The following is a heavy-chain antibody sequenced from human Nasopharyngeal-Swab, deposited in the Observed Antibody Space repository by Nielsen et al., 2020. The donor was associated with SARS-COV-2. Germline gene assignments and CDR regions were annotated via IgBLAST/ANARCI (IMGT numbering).Heavy chain of an antibody. CDR3: AKDPFIVVRGPTSRPFDY. D-gene: IGHD3-22*01. Sequence: GESLKISCAASGFIFTNFWMTWVRQAPGKGLEWVSGISGSGGSTDYTDSVKGRFTISRDNSKNTLYLQMNSLRAEDTAVFYCAKDPFIVVRGPTSRPFDYWGQGTLVTVSS. V-gene: IGHV3-23*01. J-gene: IGHJ4*02. CDR2: ISGSGGST. CDR1: GFIFTNFW.